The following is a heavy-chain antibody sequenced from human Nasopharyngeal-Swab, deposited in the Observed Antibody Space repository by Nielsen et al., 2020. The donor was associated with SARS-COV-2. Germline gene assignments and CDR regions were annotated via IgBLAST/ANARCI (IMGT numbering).Heavy chain of an antibody. CDR3: ARDEEPKMCYYDSSGYYSNY. V-gene: IGHV1-2*02. D-gene: IGHD3-22*01. CDR2: INPHSGDT. J-gene: IGHJ4*02. Sequence: WVRQAPGQGLEWMGWINPHSGDTNYAQKFRGRVTMTRDVSINTAYMEVNWLGSGDTAVYYCARDEEPKMCYYDSSGYYSNYWGQGTVVTVSS.